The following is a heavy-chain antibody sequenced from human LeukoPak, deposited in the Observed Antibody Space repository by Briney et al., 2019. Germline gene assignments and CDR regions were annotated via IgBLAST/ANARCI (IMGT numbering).Heavy chain of an antibody. CDR3: ARDLLVGANSGSGWFDP. Sequence: ASVKVSCKASGYTFTSYAMNWVRQAPGQGLEWMGWINTNTGNPTYAQGFTGRFVLSLDTSVSTAYLQISSLKAEDTAVYYCARDLLVGANSGSGWFDPWGQGTLVTVSS. CDR2: INTNTGNP. D-gene: IGHD1-26*01. J-gene: IGHJ5*02. CDR1: GYTFTSYA. V-gene: IGHV7-4-1*02.